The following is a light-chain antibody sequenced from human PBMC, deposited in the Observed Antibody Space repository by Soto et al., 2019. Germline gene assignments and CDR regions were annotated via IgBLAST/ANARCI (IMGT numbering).Light chain of an antibody. CDR1: QSVRSSS. Sequence: EIVLTQSPGTLSLSPGERATLSCRASQSVRSSSLGWYQQKPGQAPRLLIYAASSRATGIPDRFSGSGSGTDFTITISRLEPEDCAVYYCQQYGSSLFGPGTKVDIK. V-gene: IGKV3-20*01. CDR3: QQYGSSL. CDR2: AAS. J-gene: IGKJ3*01.